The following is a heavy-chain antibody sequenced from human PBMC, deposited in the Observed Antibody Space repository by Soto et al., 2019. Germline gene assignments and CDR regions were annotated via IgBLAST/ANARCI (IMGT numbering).Heavy chain of an antibody. CDR3: ARRYGSAFAI. CDR1: GGSISSYY. Sequence: PSETLSLTCTVSGGSISSYYWSWIRRPPGKGLEWIGYIYYSGSTNYNPSLKSRVTISVDTSKNQFSLKLSSVTAADTAVYYCARRYGSAFAIWGQGTMVTVSS. J-gene: IGHJ3*02. V-gene: IGHV4-59*01. CDR2: IYYSGST. D-gene: IGHD3-10*01.